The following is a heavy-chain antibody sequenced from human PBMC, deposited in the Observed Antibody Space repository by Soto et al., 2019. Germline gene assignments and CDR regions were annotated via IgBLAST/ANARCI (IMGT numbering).Heavy chain of an antibody. V-gene: IGHV5-51*01. CDR1: GYSFTSYW. CDR3: ARQKDFYYDSSGYGAFDI. J-gene: IGHJ3*02. Sequence: GECLKISCKGSGYSFTSYWIGWVRQMPGKGLEWMGIIYPGDSDTRYSPSFQGQVTISADKSISTAYLQWSSLKASDTAMYYCARQKDFYYDSSGYGAFDIWGQGTMVTVSS. CDR2: IYPGDSDT. D-gene: IGHD3-22*01.